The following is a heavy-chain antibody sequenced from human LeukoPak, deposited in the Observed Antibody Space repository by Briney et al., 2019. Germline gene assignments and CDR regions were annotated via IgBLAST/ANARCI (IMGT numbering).Heavy chain of an antibody. CDR2: IKQDATQK. V-gene: IGHV3-7*05. D-gene: IGHD2-21*02. Sequence: GGSLRLSCAASGFTFSNYWMSWVRQAPGKELEWVADIKQDATQKYYVDSVEGRFTISRDNAKNSLYLQMNSLRVEDTAVYYCARDCGSDCSQAFDIWGQGTMVTVSS. J-gene: IGHJ3*02. CDR3: ARDCGSDCSQAFDI. CDR1: GFTFSNYW.